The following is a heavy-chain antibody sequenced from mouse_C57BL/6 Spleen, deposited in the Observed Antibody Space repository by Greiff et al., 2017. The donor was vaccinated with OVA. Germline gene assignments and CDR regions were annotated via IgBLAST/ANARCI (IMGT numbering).Heavy chain of an antibody. CDR2: INPNNGGT. D-gene: IGHD1-1*01. V-gene: IGHV1-26*01. CDR1: GYTFTDYY. Sequence: EVQLQQSGPELVKPGASVKISCKASGYTFTDYYMNWVKQSHGKSLEWIGDINPNNGGTSYNQKFKGKATLTVDKSSSTAYMELRSLTSEDSAVYYCARLIYYYGSSYDAYWGQGTLVTVSA. J-gene: IGHJ3*01. CDR3: ARLIYYYGSSYDAY.